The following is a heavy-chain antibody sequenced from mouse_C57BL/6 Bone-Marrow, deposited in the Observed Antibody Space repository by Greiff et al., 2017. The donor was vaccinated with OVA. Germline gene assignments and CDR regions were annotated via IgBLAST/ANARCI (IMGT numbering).Heavy chain of an antibody. Sequence: VQLQQSGAELVRPGASVKLSCTASGFNIKDDYMHWVKQRPEQGLEWIGWIDPENGDTEYASEFQGKATITADTSSNTAYLQLSSLTSEDTAVYYCTTLSTMVTTRAYWGQGTLVTVSA. CDR2: IDPENGDT. D-gene: IGHD2-1*01. CDR1: GFNIKDDY. CDR3: TTLSTMVTTRAY. J-gene: IGHJ3*01. V-gene: IGHV14-4*01.